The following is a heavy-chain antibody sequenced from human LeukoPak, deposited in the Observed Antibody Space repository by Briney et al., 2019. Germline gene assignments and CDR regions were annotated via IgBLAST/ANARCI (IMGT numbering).Heavy chain of an antibody. CDR1: GGSISSGDYY. V-gene: IGHV4-30-4*01. J-gene: IGHJ4*02. D-gene: IGHD3-10*01. CDR3: AKAEPSGYFDY. Sequence: SETLSLTCTVSGGSISSGDYYWSWIRQPPGKGLEWIGYIYYSGSTYYNPSLKSRVTISVDTSKNQFSLKLSSVTAADTAVYYCAKAEPSGYFDYWGQGTLVTVSS. CDR2: IYYSGST.